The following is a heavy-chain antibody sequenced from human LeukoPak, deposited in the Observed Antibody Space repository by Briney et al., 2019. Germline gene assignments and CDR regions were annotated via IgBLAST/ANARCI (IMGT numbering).Heavy chain of an antibody. J-gene: IGHJ4*02. CDR1: GFTFSSYA. D-gene: IGHD1-26*01. CDR3: ARAIRGSYYSYFDY. CDR2: ISGSGGST. Sequence: GGSLRLSCAASGFTFSSYAMSWVRQAPGKGLEWVSAISGSGGSTYYADSVKGRFTISRDNSKNTLYLQMGSLRAEDMAVYYCARAIRGSYYSYFDYWGQGTLVTVSS. V-gene: IGHV3-23*01.